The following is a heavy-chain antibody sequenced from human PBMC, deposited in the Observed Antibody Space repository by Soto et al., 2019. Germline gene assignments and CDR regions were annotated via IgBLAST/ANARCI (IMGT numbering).Heavy chain of an antibody. D-gene: IGHD3-3*01. J-gene: IGHJ6*02. CDR1: GFTFSSYS. CDR2: ISSCSSYI. CDR3: AREDTIFGVVIGCMDV. V-gene: IGHV3-21*01. Sequence: GGSLRLSCAASGFTFSSYSMNWVRQAPGKGLEWVSYISSCSSYIYYADSVKGRFTISRDNAKNSLYLQMISLRAEDTAVYDCAREDTIFGVVIGCMDVWGQGTTVTVSS.